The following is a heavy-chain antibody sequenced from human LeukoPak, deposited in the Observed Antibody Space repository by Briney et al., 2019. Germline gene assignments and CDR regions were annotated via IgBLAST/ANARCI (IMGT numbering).Heavy chain of an antibody. CDR1: GFTFSSCA. CDR3: AKDLVAGSYLEYFQH. CDR2: ISGGGGST. J-gene: IGHJ1*01. V-gene: IGHV3-23*01. D-gene: IGHD3-10*01. Sequence: GGSLRLSCAASGFTFSSCAMSWVRQAPGKGLEWVSAISGGGGSTYYADSVKGRFTISRDNSKNTLYLQMNSLRAEDTAVYYCAKDLVAGSYLEYFQHWGQGTLVTASS.